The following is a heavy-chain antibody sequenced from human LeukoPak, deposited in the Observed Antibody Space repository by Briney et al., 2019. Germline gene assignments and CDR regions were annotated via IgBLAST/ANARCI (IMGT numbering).Heavy chain of an antibody. CDR3: ARESGVECSSTSCYPFDY. J-gene: IGHJ4*02. CDR2: ISYDGSNK. D-gene: IGHD2-2*01. V-gene: IGHV3-30-3*01. CDR1: GFTFSSYA. Sequence: GGSLRLSCAASGFTFSSYAMHWVRQAPGKGLEWVAVISYDGSNKYYADSVKGRFTISRDNSKNTLYLQMNSLRAEDTAVYYCARESGVECSSTSCYPFDYWGQGTLVTVSS.